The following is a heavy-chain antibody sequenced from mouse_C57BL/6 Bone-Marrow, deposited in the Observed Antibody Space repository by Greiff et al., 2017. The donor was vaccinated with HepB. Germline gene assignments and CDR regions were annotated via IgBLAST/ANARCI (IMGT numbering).Heavy chain of an antibody. V-gene: IGHV5-6*01. Sequence: EVHLVESGGDLVKPGGSLKLSCAASGFTFSSYGMSWVRQTPDKRLEWVATISSGGSYTYYPDSVKGRFTISRDNAKNTLYLQMSSLKSEDTAMYQCERPVWGSRGVALFVYWGKGTVVTVCA. CDR2: ISSGGSYT. D-gene: IGHD1-1*01. J-gene: IGHJ3*01. CDR3: ERPVWGSRGVALFVY. CDR1: GFTFSSYG.